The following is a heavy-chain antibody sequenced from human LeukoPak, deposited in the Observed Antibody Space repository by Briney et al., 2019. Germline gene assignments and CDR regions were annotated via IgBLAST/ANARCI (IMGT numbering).Heavy chain of an antibody. CDR2: IRSKANSYAT. J-gene: IGHJ4*02. V-gene: IGHV3-73*01. CDR3: ARDRGTRRDGYNLYYFDY. CDR1: GFTFSNSA. D-gene: IGHD5-24*01. Sequence: GGSLRLSCAASGFTFSNSAMHWVRQASGKGLEWVGRIRSKANSYATAYAASVNGRFTISRDDSKNTAYLQMNSLKNEDTAVYYCARDRGTRRDGYNLYYFDYWGQGTLVTVSS.